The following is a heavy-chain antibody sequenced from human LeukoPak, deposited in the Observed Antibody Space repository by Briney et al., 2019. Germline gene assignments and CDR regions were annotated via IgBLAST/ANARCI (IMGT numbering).Heavy chain of an antibody. V-gene: IGHV4-59*08. CDR2: IYYSGST. J-gene: IGHJ4*02. D-gene: IGHD4-17*01. Sequence: SETLPLTCTVSGGSISSYYWSWIRQPPGKGLQWIGYIYYSGSTNYNPSLKSRVTISVDTSKNQFPLRLSSVTAADTAVYYCARLAPGYGDSDTDYWGQGTLVTVSS. CDR1: GGSISSYY. CDR3: ARLAPGYGDSDTDY.